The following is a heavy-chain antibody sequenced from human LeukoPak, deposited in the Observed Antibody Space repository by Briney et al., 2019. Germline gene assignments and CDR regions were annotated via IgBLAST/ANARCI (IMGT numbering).Heavy chain of an antibody. V-gene: IGHV3-30*02. CDR2: IRYDGSNT. J-gene: IGHJ4*02. D-gene: IGHD5-24*01. Sequence: PGGSLRLSCAAYGFTFSSYGMHWVRQAPGKGLEWVAFIRYDGSNTYYADSVKGRFTISRDNSKNTLYLQMNSLRAEEMAVYFCASNRDGKFDYWGQGTLVTVSS. CDR1: GFTFSSYG. CDR3: ASNRDGKFDY.